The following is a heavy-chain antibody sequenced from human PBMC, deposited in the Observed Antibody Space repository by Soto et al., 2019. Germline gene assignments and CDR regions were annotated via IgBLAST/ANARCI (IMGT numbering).Heavy chain of an antibody. CDR2: VSYDGDNK. Sequence: QVQLVESGGGVVQPGRSLRLSCAASGFTFSSYGMHWVRQAPGKGLEWVALVSYDGDNKYYADSVKGRFTISRDNSKNTLYLQMNSLRVEDTAVYYCAKDYLTELSFSPCSYWGQGTLVTVSS. J-gene: IGHJ4*02. D-gene: IGHD3-16*02. CDR3: AKDYLTELSFSPCSY. CDR1: GFTFSSYG. V-gene: IGHV3-30*18.